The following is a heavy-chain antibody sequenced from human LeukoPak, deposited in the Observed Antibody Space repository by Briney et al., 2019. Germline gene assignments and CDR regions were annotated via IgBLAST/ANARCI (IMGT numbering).Heavy chain of an antibody. CDR2: TSNDETKR. J-gene: IGHJ4*02. CDR1: GFAFSTYV. CDR3: ARGVVAVAAIDY. Sequence: GGSLRLSCAASGFAFSTYVMHWVRQAPGKGLEWVAITSNDETKRFYADSVKGRFTLSRDNSKNTLHLHMNSLRVEDTAVYYCARGVVAVAAIDYWGQGILVTVSS. V-gene: IGHV3-30*03. D-gene: IGHD2-15*01.